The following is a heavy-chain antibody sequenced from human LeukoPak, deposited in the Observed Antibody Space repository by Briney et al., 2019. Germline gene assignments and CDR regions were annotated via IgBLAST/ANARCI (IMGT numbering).Heavy chain of an antibody. CDR3: ASLEYDFWSGYPKSEAFDI. Sequence: PSETLSLTCTVSGGSFSSCSYYWSWIRQPPGKELEGRGYIYYSGSTNYNPSLKSRVTISVDTSKNQFSLKLRSVTAADTAVYYCASLEYDFWSGYPKSEAFDIWRQGTMVTVSS. CDR1: GGSFSSCSYY. V-gene: IGHV4-61*01. D-gene: IGHD3-3*01. J-gene: IGHJ3*02. CDR2: IYYSGST.